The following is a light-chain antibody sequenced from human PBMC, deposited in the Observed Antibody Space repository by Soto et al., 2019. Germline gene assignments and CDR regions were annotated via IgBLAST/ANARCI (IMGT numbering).Light chain of an antibody. Sequence: EIVLTQSPGTLSLSPGERATLSCRASQSVSSSYLAWYQQKPGQAPRLLIYGASSRATGIPDRFSGSGSGTDFTLTISRLEPEDFAVYYCQQDGCSLSITFGQGTRLEIK. J-gene: IGKJ5*01. V-gene: IGKV3-20*01. CDR3: QQDGCSLSIT. CDR2: GAS. CDR1: QSVSSSY.